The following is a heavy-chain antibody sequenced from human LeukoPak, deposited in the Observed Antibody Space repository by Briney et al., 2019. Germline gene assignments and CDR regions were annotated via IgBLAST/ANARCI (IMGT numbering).Heavy chain of an antibody. V-gene: IGHV4-4*07. CDR2: IYTSGST. D-gene: IGHD3-22*01. J-gene: IGHJ4*02. CDR3: ARVGVLIYDSSGYYDYFDY. Sequence: KPSETLSLTCTVSGGSISSYYWSWIRQPAGKGLEWIGRIYTSGSTNYNPSLKSRVTMSVDTSKNQFSLKLSSVTAADTAVYYRARVGVLIYDSSGYYDYFDYWGQGTLVTVSS. CDR1: GGSISSYY.